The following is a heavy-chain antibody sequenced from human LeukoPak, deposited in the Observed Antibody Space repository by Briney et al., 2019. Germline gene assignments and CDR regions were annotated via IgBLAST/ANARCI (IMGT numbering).Heavy chain of an antibody. J-gene: IGHJ6*02. CDR2: ISSSGSTI. CDR1: GFTFSSYE. CDR3: ARAGPAAAIYYYYGMDV. D-gene: IGHD2-2*01. V-gene: IGHV3-48*03. Sequence: GGSLRLSCAASGFTFSSYEMNWVRQAPGKGLEWVSYISSSGSTIYYADSVKGRFTISRDNAKNSLYLQMNSLRAEDTAVYYCARAGPAAAIYYYYGMDVWGQGTTVTVSS.